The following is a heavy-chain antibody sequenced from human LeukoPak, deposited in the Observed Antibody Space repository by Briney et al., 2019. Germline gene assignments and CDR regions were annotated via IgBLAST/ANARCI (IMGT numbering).Heavy chain of an antibody. CDR2: IKQDGSEK. J-gene: IGHJ4*02. CDR1: GFTFSSYW. D-gene: IGHD5-12*01. Sequence: GGSLRLSCAASGFTFSSYWMIWVRQAPGKGLEWVANIKQDGSEKYYVDSVKARFTISRDNAKNSLYLQMTSLRAEDTAVYYCARDIGLVAYWGQGTLVTVSS. CDR3: ARDIGLVAY. V-gene: IGHV3-7*01.